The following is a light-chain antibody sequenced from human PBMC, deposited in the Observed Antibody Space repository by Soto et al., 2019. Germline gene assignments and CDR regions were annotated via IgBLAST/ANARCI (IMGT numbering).Light chain of an antibody. CDR1: SSNIGNNY. J-gene: IGLJ1*01. CDR2: QNN. Sequence: QSVLTQPPSVSAAPGQKVTISCSGSSSNIGNNYVSWYQHLPGTAPKLLIYQNNMRPSGIPDRFSGSKSGTSATLGITGLQTGDEADYYCGTWDNSLSAYFVFGTGTKVTVL. V-gene: IGLV1-51*02. CDR3: GTWDNSLSAYFV.